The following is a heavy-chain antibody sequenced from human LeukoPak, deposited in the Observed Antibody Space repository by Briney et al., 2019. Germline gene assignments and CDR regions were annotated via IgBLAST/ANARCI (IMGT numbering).Heavy chain of an antibody. CDR1: GFTFDDYG. Sequence: PGGSVRLSCAASGFTFDDYGMSWVRQAPGKGLEWVSGINWNGGSTGYADSVKGRFTISRDNAKDSLYLQMNSLRAEDTALYYCARVDGLGSYYIYWGQRTIVTVSS. CDR2: INWNGGST. D-gene: IGHD3-10*01. V-gene: IGHV3-20*04. J-gene: IGHJ4*01. CDR3: ARVDGLGSYYIY.